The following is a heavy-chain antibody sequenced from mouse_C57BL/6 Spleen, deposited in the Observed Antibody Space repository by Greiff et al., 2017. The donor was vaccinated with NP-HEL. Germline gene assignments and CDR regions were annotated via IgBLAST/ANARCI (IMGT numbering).Heavy chain of an antibody. D-gene: IGHD1-1*01. Sequence: VQLKQSGPELVKPGASVKISCKASGYSFTGYYMNWVKQSPEKSLEWIGEINPSTGGTTYNQKFKAKATLTVDKSSSTAYMQLKSLTSEDSAVYYCARGGYYYGSSSNYFDYWGQGTTLTVSS. CDR2: INPSTGGT. CDR1: GYSFTGYY. V-gene: IGHV1-42*01. CDR3: ARGGYYYGSSSNYFDY. J-gene: IGHJ2*01.